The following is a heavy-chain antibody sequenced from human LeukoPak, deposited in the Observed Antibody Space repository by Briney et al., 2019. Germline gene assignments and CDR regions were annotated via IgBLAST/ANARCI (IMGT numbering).Heavy chain of an antibody. CDR2: INHSGST. CDR3: ARTMVRGVIIMGGYYFDY. J-gene: IGHJ4*02. CDR1: GGSFSGYY. D-gene: IGHD3-10*01. V-gene: IGHV4-34*01. Sequence: SETLSLTCAVYGGSFSGYYWSWIRQPPGKGLEWIGEINHSGSTNYNPSLKSRVTISVDTSKNQFSLKLRSVTAADTAVYYCARTMVRGVIIMGGYYFDYWGQGTLVTVSS.